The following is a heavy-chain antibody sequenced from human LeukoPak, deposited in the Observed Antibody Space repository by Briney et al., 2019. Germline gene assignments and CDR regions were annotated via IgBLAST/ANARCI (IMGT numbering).Heavy chain of an antibody. J-gene: IGHJ4*02. D-gene: IGHD3-10*01. CDR2: AYYSGSP. V-gene: IGHV4-39*07. Sequence: SETLSLTCTVSGGSISSSSYYWGWIRQSPGKGLGWIGSAYYSGSPYYNPSLKSRVTISVDTSKNQFSLKLSSVTAADTAVYYCARVGSYCFEYWGQGTLVTVSS. CDR3: ARVGSYCFEY. CDR1: GGSISSSSYY.